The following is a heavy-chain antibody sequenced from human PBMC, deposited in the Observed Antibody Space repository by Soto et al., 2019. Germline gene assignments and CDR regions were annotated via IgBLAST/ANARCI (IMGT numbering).Heavy chain of an antibody. D-gene: IGHD2-15*01. CDR1: GFTFSSYA. CDR2: ISGSGGST. V-gene: IGHV3-23*01. CDR3: AKDLSGGIYYFDY. Sequence: GGSLRLSCAASGFTFSSYAVSWVRPAPGKGLEWVSAISGSGGSTYYAHSVTARFTISRDHSKNTLYLQMNSLRAEDTAVYYCAKDLSGGIYYFDYWGQGTLVTVSS. J-gene: IGHJ4*02.